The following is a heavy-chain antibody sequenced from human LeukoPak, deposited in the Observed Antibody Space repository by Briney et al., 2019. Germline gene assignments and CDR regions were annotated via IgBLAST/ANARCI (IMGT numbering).Heavy chain of an antibody. V-gene: IGHV1-69*06. CDR1: GGTFSSYA. Sequence: GSSVKVSCKASGGTFSSYAISWVRQAPGQGLEWMGGIIPIFGTANYAQKFQGRVTITADKSTSTAYMELSSLRSEDKAVYYCARSSSWPYYFDYWGQGTLVTVSS. CDR3: ARSSSWPYYFDY. CDR2: IIPIFGTA. J-gene: IGHJ4*02. D-gene: IGHD6-13*01.